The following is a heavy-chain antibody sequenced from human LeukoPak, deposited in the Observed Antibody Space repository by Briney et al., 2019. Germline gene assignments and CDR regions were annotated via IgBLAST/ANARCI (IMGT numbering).Heavy chain of an antibody. Sequence: PGGSLRLSCAASGFTFSSYWMSWVRQAPGKGLEWVANVKQDGSEKYYVDSVKGRFTISRDNAKNSLYLQMNSLRVEDTAVYYCARAEILRYSYGYWGYFDYWGQGTLVTVSS. CDR3: ARAEILRYSYGYWGYFDY. CDR1: GFTFSSYW. D-gene: IGHD5-18*01. CDR2: VKQDGSEK. J-gene: IGHJ4*02. V-gene: IGHV3-7*01.